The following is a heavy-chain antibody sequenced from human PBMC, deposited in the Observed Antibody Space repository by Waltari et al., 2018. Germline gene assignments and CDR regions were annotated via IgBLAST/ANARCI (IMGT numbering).Heavy chain of an antibody. Sequence: EVQLLESGGGLVQPGGSLRLSCAASGFTFSSYAMSWVRQAPGKGLEWVSAISGSGGSTDYADSVKGRFTICRDNSKNTLYLQMNSLRSEDTAVYYCARDKGYSSPTEAFDIWGQGTMVTVSS. CDR2: ISGSGGST. D-gene: IGHD6-13*01. CDR3: ARDKGYSSPTEAFDI. V-gene: IGHV3-23*01. J-gene: IGHJ3*02. CDR1: GFTFSSYA.